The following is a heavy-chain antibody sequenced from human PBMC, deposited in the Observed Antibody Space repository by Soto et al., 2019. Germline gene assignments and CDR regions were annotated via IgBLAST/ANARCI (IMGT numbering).Heavy chain of an antibody. Sequence: QVQLQQWGAGLLKPSETLSLTCAVYGGSFSGYYWSWIRQPPGKGLEWIGEINHSGSTNYNPSLKGRVTISVDTSKNQFSLKLSSVTAADTAVYYCARGYSYGINYFDYWGQGTLVTVSS. CDR2: INHSGST. J-gene: IGHJ4*02. D-gene: IGHD5-18*01. CDR1: GGSFSGYY. V-gene: IGHV4-34*01. CDR3: ARGYSYGINYFDY.